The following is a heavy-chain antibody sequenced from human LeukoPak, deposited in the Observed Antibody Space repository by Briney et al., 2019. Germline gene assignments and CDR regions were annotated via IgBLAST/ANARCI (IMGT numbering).Heavy chain of an antibody. V-gene: IGHV4-38-2*02. D-gene: IGHD6-6*01. J-gene: IGHJ4*02. CDR3: AREGSMTARPFVSIDY. CDR2: IYHSGNT. Sequence: SETLSLTCTVSGYSISSGYYWGWIRQPPGKGLEWIGSIYHSGNTDYNPSLKSRVTMSVDTSKNQFSLKLSSVTAADTAVYCCAREGSMTARPFVSIDYWGQGTLVTISS. CDR1: GYSISSGYY.